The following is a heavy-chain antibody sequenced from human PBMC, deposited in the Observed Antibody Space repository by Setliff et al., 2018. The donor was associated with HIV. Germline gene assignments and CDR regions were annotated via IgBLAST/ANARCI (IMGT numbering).Heavy chain of an antibody. CDR2: IYYSGST. CDR1: GGSISSSSYY. CDR3: ARQAIFGYYDSSGYLDY. V-gene: IGHV4-39*01. D-gene: IGHD3-22*01. Sequence: SETLSLTCTVSGGSISSSSYYWGWIRQPPGKGLEWIGSIYYSGSTYYNPSLKSRVTISVDTSKNQFSLKLSSVTASDTAVYYCARQAIFGYYDSSGYLDYWGQGTLVTVS. J-gene: IGHJ4*02.